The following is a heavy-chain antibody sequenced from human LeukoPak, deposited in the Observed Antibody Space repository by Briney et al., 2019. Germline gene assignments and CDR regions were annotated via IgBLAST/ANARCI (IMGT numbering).Heavy chain of an antibody. J-gene: IGHJ4*02. CDR1: GYSISSGYY. V-gene: IGHV4-38-2*01. CDR2: IYHSGST. CDR3: ARVGLAVADY. D-gene: IGHD6-19*01. Sequence: SETLSLTCAVSGYSISSGYYRGWIRQPPGKGLEWIGSIYHSGSTYYNPSLKSRVTISVDTSKNQFSLKLSSVTAADTAVYYCARVGLAVADYWGQGTLVTVSS.